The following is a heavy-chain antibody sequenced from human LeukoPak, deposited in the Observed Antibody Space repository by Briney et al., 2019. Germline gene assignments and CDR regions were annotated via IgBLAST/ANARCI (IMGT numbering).Heavy chain of an antibody. CDR3: ARVYSSTVPYYFDY. CDR2: ICSSGSTI. Sequence: PGGSLRLSCAASGFTLSSYEMNWVRQAPGKGVEGVSYICSSGSTIYYTDSVKGRFTISRDNAKSSLYLQMNSLRAEDTAVYYCARVYSSTVPYYFDYWGQGTLVTVSA. CDR1: GFTLSSYE. V-gene: IGHV3-48*03. J-gene: IGHJ4*02. D-gene: IGHD2-2*01.